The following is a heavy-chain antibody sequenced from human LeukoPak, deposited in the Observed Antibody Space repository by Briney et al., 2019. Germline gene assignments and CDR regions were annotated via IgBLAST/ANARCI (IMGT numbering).Heavy chain of an antibody. J-gene: IGHJ5*02. D-gene: IGHD6-13*01. CDR2: IYSGGST. CDR3: AKDDRAAGTGVNWFDP. V-gene: IGHV3-66*01. Sequence: GGSLRLSCAASGFTFSSYAMSWVRQAPGKGLEWVSVIYSGGSTYYADSVKGRFTISRDNSKNTLYLQMNSLRAEDTAVYYCAKDDRAAGTGVNWFDPWGQGTLVTVSS. CDR1: GFTFSSYA.